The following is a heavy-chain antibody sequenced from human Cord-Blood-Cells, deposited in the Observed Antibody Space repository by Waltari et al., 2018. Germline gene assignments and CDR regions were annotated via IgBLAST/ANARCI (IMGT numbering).Heavy chain of an antibody. D-gene: IGHD3-3*01. V-gene: IGHV3-48*02. Sequence: EVQLVESGGGLVQPGGSLRLSCAASGFTFSSYSMNWVRQAPGKGLEWVSYISSSSSTRDYADSVKGRFTISRDNAKNSLYLQMNSLRDEDTAVYYCARDTYDFWSGYSEPIGYWGQGTLVTVSS. CDR1: GFTFSSYS. J-gene: IGHJ4*02. CDR3: ARDTYDFWSGYSEPIGY. CDR2: ISSSSSTR.